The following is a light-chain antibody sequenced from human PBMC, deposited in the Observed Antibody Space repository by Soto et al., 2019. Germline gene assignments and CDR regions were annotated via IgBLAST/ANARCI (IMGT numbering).Light chain of an antibody. CDR2: GAS. Sequence: EIVLTQSPGTLSLSPGERATLSCRASQSASSSYLAWYQQKPGQAPRLLIYGASSRATGIPDRFSGSGSGTDFPLPISRLEPEDFAVYYCQQYGNSPLTFGQGTKVEIK. V-gene: IGKV3-20*01. CDR3: QQYGNSPLT. CDR1: QSASSSY. J-gene: IGKJ1*01.